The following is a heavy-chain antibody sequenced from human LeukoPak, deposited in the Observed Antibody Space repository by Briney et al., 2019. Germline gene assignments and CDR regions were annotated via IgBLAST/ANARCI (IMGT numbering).Heavy chain of an antibody. D-gene: IGHD1-26*01. CDR2: ISSSSSYI. CDR3: AREGLSQWELLYYYYGMDV. Sequence: GGSLRLSCAASGFTFSSYSMNWVRQAPGKGLEWVSSISSSSSYIYYADSVKGRFTISRDNAKNSLYLQMNSLRAEDTAVYYCAREGLSQWELLYYYYGMDVWGQGTTVTVSS. V-gene: IGHV3-21*01. J-gene: IGHJ6*02. CDR1: GFTFSSYS.